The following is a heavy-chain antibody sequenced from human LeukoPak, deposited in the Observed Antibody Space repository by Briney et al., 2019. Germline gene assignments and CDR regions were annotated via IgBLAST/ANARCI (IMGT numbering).Heavy chain of an antibody. CDR3: ARGGTGTTSY. V-gene: IGHV4-59*01. CDR2: IYYSRST. Sequence: PSETLSLTCTVSGGSISSYYWSWIRQPPGKGLEWIGYIYYSRSTNYNPSLKSRVTISVDTSKNQFSLKLSSVTAADTAVYYCARGGTGTTSYWGQGTLVTVSS. CDR1: GGSISSYY. J-gene: IGHJ4*02. D-gene: IGHD1-7*01.